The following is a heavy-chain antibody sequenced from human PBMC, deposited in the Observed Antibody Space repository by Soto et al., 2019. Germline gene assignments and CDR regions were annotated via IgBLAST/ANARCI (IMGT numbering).Heavy chain of an antibody. V-gene: IGHV1-18*04. J-gene: IGHJ5*01. CDR2: ISPYNGNT. CDR1: GYTFPSYV. Sequence: QVQLVQSGVEVQKPGASVKVSCKASGYTFPSYVINWLRQAPGQGLEWMGWISPYNGNTNYGQKLQGRVTMTTDTSTSIAYMELRSLRSDDTAVYYCAREGGVWCSFRYFDSWGQGTLVTVSS. D-gene: IGHD3-16*02. CDR3: AREGGVWCSFRYFDS.